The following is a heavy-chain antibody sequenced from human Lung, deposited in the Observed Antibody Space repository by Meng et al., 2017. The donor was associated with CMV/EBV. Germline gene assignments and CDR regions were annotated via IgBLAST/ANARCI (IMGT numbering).Heavy chain of an antibody. J-gene: IGHJ5*02. CDR2: IHSSGST. CDR3: QRAFYGSGSPLGAFWSAP. V-gene: IGHV4-31*02. D-gene: IGHD3-10*01. Sequence: QLEGTSTELVTPSQTRSLNCAASGGSISRCGYYWTGTRQHPGKGLEWIGYIHSSGSTYYTPSLRSRLTISVDTSKHQGALKLRFVTDADTAVYDCQRAFYGSGSPLGAFWSAPWGKGTLVTVSS. CDR1: GGSISRCGYY.